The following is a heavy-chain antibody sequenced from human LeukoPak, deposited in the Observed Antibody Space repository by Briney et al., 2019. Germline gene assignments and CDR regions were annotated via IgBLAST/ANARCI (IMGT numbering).Heavy chain of an antibody. CDR1: RFTFSNYA. D-gene: IGHD3-22*01. J-gene: IGHJ4*02. CDR3: AKHGHDSSGFDY. Sequence: PGGSLRLSCAASRFTFSNYAMTWVRQAPGKGLEWVSTISGSGGSTHYADSVKGRFTISRDNSKNTLYLQMNSLRAEDTALYYCAKHGHDSSGFDYWGQGTLVTVSS. CDR2: ISGSGGST. V-gene: IGHV3-23*01.